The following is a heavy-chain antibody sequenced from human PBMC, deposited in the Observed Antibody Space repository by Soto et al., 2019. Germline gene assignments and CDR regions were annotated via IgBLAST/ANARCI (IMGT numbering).Heavy chain of an antibody. J-gene: IGHJ4*02. CDR3: ARTVVIRGVIIREFDY. CDR2: IYYTGST. CDR1: GDSISSYY. D-gene: IGHD3-10*01. V-gene: IGHV4-59*01. Sequence: SETLSLTCIVSGDSISSYYWSWIRHSPGKGLEWIGYIYYTGSTNYNPSLKSRVTISVDTSKNQFSLKLSSVTAADTAVYYCARTVVIRGVIIREFDYWGQGNLVTVSS.